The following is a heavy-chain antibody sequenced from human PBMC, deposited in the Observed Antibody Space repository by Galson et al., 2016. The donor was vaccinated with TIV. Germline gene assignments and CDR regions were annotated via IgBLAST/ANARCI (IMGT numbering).Heavy chain of an antibody. V-gene: IGHV4-39*07. D-gene: IGHD3-3*01. CDR2: IYDNGNT. J-gene: IGHJ5*02. CDR3: ARVFQSEIWSGYSSPNWFHP. CDR1: GGSIRRSRFY. Sequence: ETLSLTCTVSGGSIRRSRFYWGWIRQPPGKGPEWIGSIYDNGNTYYNPSLRSRVSLSVDTSKNQFSLKVNSVTAADTALDSCARVFQSEIWSGYSSPNWFHPWGQGTLVAGSS.